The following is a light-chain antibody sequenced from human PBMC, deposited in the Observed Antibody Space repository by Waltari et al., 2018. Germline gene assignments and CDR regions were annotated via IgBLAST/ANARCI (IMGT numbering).Light chain of an antibody. J-gene: IGLJ3*02. CDR2: GVS. CDR1: SSDIGAYNY. CDR3: GSFTNTNTWV. V-gene: IGLV2-14*03. Sequence: QSALTQPASVSGSPGQSIAISCTATSSDIGAYNYVSWYQQHSGKAPKLIISGVSDRPSGVSNRFSASKSANTASLTISGLQAEDEADYYCGSFTNTNTWVFGGGTRVTVL.